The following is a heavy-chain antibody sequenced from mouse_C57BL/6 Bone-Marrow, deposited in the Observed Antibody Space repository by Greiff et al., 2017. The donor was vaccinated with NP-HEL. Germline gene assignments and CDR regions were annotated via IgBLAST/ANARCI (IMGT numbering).Heavy chain of an antibody. V-gene: IGHV1-15*01. J-gene: IGHJ3*01. CDR3: AYCYDPAWFAY. CDR2: IDPETGGT. CDR1: GYTFTDYE. D-gene: IGHD2-12*01. Sequence: VQLQQSGAELVRPGASVTLSCKASGYTFTDYEMHWVKQTPVHGLEWIGAIDPETGGTAYNQKFKGKAILTADKSSRTAYMGLRSLTSEDSAVYCCAYCYDPAWFAYWGQGTLVTVSA.